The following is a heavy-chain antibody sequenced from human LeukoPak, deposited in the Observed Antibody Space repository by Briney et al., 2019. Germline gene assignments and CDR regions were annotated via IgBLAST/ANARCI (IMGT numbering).Heavy chain of an antibody. CDR1: GGSFSGYY. J-gene: IGHJ6*03. D-gene: IGHD2-8*01. CDR2: INHSGST. Sequence: PSETLSLTCAAYGGSFSGYYWSWICQPPGKGLEWIGEINHSGSTNYNPSLKSRVTISVDTSKNQFSLKLSSVTAADTAVYYCARGPYCTNGVCYRVMDVWGKGTTVTVSS. CDR3: ARGPYCTNGVCYRVMDV. V-gene: IGHV4-34*01.